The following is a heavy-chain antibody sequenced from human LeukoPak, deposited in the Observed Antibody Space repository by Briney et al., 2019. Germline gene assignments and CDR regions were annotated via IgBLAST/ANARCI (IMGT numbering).Heavy chain of an antibody. D-gene: IGHD5-24*01. V-gene: IGHV3-30*18. CDR3: AKDREMATTLSWFDP. CDR1: GFTFSSYG. Sequence: PGRSLRLSCAASGFTFSSYGMHWVRQAPGKGLEWVAVISYDGSNKYYADSVKGRFTISRDNSKNTLYLQMNSLRAEDTAVYYCAKDREMATTLSWFDPWEQGTLVTVSS. J-gene: IGHJ5*02. CDR2: ISYDGSNK.